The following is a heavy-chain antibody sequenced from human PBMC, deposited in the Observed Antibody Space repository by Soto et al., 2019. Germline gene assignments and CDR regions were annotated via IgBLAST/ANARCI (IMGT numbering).Heavy chain of an antibody. J-gene: IGHJ4*02. CDR2: IIPIFGTA. D-gene: IGHD5-12*01. V-gene: IGHV1-69*13. Sequence: SVKVSCKXSGGTFSSYAISWVRQAPGQGLEWMGGIIPIFGTANYAQKFQGRVTITADESTSTAYMELSSLRSEDTAVYYCARDGDSGTAGFDYWGQGTLVTVSS. CDR3: ARDGDSGTAGFDY. CDR1: GGTFSSYA.